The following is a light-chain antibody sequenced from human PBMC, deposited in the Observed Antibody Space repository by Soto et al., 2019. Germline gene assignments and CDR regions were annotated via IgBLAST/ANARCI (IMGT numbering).Light chain of an antibody. Sequence: DMQMTQSPSSLSASVEDRVIITCRASQSISNHLNWYQQKPGKAPKLLIFAASSLQSGVPSRFSGSGSGTDFTLTISRLEPEDFAVYSCQQYSSSPATFGQGTKVDIK. CDR3: QQYSSSPAT. CDR2: AAS. CDR1: QSISNH. J-gene: IGKJ1*01. V-gene: IGKV1-39*01.